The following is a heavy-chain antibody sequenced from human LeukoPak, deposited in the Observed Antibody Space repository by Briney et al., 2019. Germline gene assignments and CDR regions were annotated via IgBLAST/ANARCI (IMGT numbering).Heavy chain of an antibody. D-gene: IGHD2-8*01. CDR1: GYSISSGYY. CDR2: IYHSGST. Sequence: SETLSLTCAVSGYSISSGYYWGWIRQPPGKGLEWIGSIYHSGSTYSNPSLKSRITISVDTSKNQFSLKLSSVTAADTAVYYCARHVGYCTNGVCYWFDTWGQGTLVTVSS. V-gene: IGHV4-38-2*01. CDR3: ARHVGYCTNGVCYWFDT. J-gene: IGHJ5*02.